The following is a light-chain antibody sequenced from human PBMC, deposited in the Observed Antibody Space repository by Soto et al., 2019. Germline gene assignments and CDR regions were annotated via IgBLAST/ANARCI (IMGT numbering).Light chain of an antibody. J-gene: IGKJ1*01. CDR3: QQYYSYPPT. CDR1: QGISSY. Sequence: AIRMTQSPSSFSASTGDRVTITCRASQGISSYLAWYQQRPGKAPKLLIHAASTLQSGVPSRFSGSGSGTDFTLTISCLQSEDFATYYCQQYYSYPPTFGQGTKV. V-gene: IGKV1-8*01. CDR2: AAS.